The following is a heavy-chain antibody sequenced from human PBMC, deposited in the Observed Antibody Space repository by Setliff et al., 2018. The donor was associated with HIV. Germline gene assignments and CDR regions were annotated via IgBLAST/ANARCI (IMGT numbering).Heavy chain of an antibody. Sequence: SVKVSCKASGYTFTSYAMNWVRQAPGQGLEWMGWINTNTGNPTYAQGFTGRFVFSLDTSVSTAYLQISSLKAEDTAVYYCARYPQWRPSLEDWFDPWGQGTLVTVSS. CDR2: INTNTGNP. J-gene: IGHJ5*02. D-gene: IGHD2-2*01. V-gene: IGHV7-4-1*02. CDR1: GYTFTSYA. CDR3: ARYPQWRPSLEDWFDP.